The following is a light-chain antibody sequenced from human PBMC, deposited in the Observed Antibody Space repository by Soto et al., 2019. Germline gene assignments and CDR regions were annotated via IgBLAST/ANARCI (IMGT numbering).Light chain of an antibody. CDR3: QQRSNWPRT. V-gene: IGKV3-11*01. Sequence: EIVLTQSPTTLSLSPGERATLSCRASQSVSSYLAWYQQKPGQAPRLLIFGASNRATGIPARFSGSGSGTDFALPISSLEPEDFAVYYCQQRSNWPRTFGQGTKVELK. J-gene: IGKJ1*01. CDR1: QSVSSY. CDR2: GAS.